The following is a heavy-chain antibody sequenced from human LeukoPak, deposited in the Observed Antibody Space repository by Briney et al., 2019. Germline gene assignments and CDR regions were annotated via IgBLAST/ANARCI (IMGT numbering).Heavy chain of an antibody. V-gene: IGHV3-48*03. Sequence: GGSLRLSCAASGFTFRSYEMNWVRHAPGRGLEWVSHISGGGESTVYPDAVKGRFIISRDNTKNSLYLQMNSLRAEDTAVYYCAKLYYDSSGYSPRGTYYFDYWGQGTLVTVSS. CDR3: AKLYYDSSGYSPRGTYYFDY. D-gene: IGHD3-22*01. J-gene: IGHJ4*02. CDR1: GFTFRSYE. CDR2: ISGGGEST.